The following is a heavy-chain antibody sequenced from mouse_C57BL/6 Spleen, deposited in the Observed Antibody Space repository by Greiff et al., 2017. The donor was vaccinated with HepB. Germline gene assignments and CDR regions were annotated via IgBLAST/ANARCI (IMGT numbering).Heavy chain of an antibody. Sequence: VHVKQSGPELVKPGASVKIPCKASGYTFTDYNMDWVKQSHGKSLEWIGDINPNNGGTIYNQKFKGKATLTVDKSSSTAYMELRSLTSEDTAVYYCARKDYYGSSYWFAYWGQGTLVTVSA. V-gene: IGHV1-18*01. D-gene: IGHD1-1*01. CDR3: ARKDYYGSSYWFAY. J-gene: IGHJ3*01. CDR1: GYTFTDYN. CDR2: INPNNGGT.